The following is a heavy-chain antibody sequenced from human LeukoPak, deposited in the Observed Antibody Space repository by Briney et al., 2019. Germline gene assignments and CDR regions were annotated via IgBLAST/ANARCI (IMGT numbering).Heavy chain of an antibody. D-gene: IGHD3-22*01. Sequence: PSETLSLTCTVSGGSISSSSYYWGWIRQPPGKGLEWIGSIYYSGSTYYNPSLKSRVTISVDTSKNQFSLKLSSVTAADTAVYYCARMLEKYDRSGYYHDFDYWGQGTLVTVSS. V-gene: IGHV4-39*01. J-gene: IGHJ4*02. CDR3: ARMLEKYDRSGYYHDFDY. CDR1: GGSISSSSYY. CDR2: IYYSGST.